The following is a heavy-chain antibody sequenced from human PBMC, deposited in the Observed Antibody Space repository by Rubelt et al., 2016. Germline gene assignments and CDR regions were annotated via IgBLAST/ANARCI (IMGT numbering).Heavy chain of an antibody. V-gene: IGHV3-30*04. J-gene: IGHJ4*02. D-gene: IGHD2-2*01. CDR3: AREITPADLD. Sequence: VQLLESGGGLVQPGGSLRLSCAASGFTFSSYAMSWVRQAPGKGLEWVAVISDDGSNKYYADSVKGRFTISGDNSKNTLYLQMNSLRAEDTAVYYCAREITPADLDWGQGTLVTVSS. CDR2: ISDDGSNK. CDR1: GFTFSSYA.